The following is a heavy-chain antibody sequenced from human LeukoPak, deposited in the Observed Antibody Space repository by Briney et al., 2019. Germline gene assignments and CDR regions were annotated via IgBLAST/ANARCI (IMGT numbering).Heavy chain of an antibody. D-gene: IGHD3-10*01. CDR1: GFTFSGSA. CDR3: AVIGHYYGSGSYFFDY. V-gene: IGHV3-73*01. J-gene: IGHJ4*02. Sequence: GGSLKLSCAASGFTFSGSAMHWVRQASGKGLEWVGRIRSKANSYATAYAASVKGRFTISRDNSKNTLYLQMNSLRAEDTAVYYCAVIGHYYGSGSYFFDYWGQGTLVTVSS. CDR2: IRSKANSYAT.